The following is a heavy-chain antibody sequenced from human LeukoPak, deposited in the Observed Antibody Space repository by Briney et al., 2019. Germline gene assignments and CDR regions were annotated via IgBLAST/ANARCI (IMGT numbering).Heavy chain of an antibody. CDR2: ISSSGSTI. Sequence: GGSLRLSCAASGFTFSSYEMNWVRQAPGKGLEWVSYISSSGSTIYYADSVKGRFTISRDNAKNSLYLQMNSLRAEDTAAYYCARGLDHTDYYYGMDVWGQGTTVTVSS. J-gene: IGHJ6*02. CDR1: GFTFSSYE. D-gene: IGHD3/OR15-3a*01. V-gene: IGHV3-48*03. CDR3: ARGLDHTDYYYGMDV.